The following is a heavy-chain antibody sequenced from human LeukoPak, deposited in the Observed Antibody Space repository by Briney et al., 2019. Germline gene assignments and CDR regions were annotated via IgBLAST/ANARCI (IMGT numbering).Heavy chain of an antibody. CDR2: IYYSGST. Sequence: PSETLSLTCTVSGGSISSYYWSWIRQPPGKGLEWIGYIYYSGSTKYNPSLKSRVTISVDTSRTQFSLKLSSVTAADTAVYYCARLIVVADYYYYGMDVWGQGTTVTVSS. V-gene: IGHV4-59*01. D-gene: IGHD3-22*01. CDR1: GGSISSYY. CDR3: ARLIVVADYYYYGMDV. J-gene: IGHJ6*02.